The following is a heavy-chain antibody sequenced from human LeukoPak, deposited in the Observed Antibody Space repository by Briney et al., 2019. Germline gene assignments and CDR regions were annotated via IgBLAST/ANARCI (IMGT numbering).Heavy chain of an antibody. CDR3: ARGLVGSAYNFDY. CDR2: ISPSSGGT. J-gene: IGHJ4*02. V-gene: IGHV1-2*02. Sequence: ASVTVSCKSSGYTFTDYYIHWVRQAPGQGLEWMGWISPSSGGTNYAQNFQGRVTLTRDTSIRTVYMELSSLRSDDTAVYYCARGLVGSAYNFDYWGQGALVSVSS. CDR1: GYTFTDYY. D-gene: IGHD1-26*01.